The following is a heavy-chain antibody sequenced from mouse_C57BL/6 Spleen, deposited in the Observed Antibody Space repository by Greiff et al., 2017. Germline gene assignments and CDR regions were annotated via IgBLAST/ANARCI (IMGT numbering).Heavy chain of an antibody. CDR1: GFTFSSYA. D-gene: IGHD1-1*01. CDR3: TGYYGSSPHWYFDV. J-gene: IGHJ1*03. Sequence: EVMLVEPGEGLVKPGGSLKLSCAASGFTFSSYAMSWVRQTPEKRLEWVAYISSGGDYIYYADTVKGRFTISRDNARNTLYLQMSSLKSEDTAMYYCTGYYGSSPHWYFDVWGTGTTVTVSS. CDR2: ISSGGDYI. V-gene: IGHV5-9-1*02.